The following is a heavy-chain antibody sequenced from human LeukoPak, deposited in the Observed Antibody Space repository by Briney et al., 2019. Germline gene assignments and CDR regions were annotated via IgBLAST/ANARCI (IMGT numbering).Heavy chain of an antibody. D-gene: IGHD2-2*03. J-gene: IGHJ5*02. CDR2: MNPTSGNT. Sequence: ASVKVSCKASGYAFTSYDINWVRQATGQGLEWMGWMNPTSGNTGYAQKFQGRVTMTRNTSISTAYMELSSLRSEDTAVYYCARVGLDIVVVPAASDNWFDPWGQGTLVTVSS. CDR1: GYAFTSYD. V-gene: IGHV1-8*01. CDR3: ARVGLDIVVVPAASDNWFDP.